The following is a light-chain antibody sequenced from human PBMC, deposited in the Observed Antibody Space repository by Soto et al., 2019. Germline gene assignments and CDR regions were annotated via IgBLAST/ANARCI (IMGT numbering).Light chain of an antibody. V-gene: IGLV1-40*01. Sequence: QSVLTQPPSVSGAPGQRVTISCTGSSSNIGAGYDVHWYQQLPGTAPKLLIYGNSNRPSGVPDRFSGSKSGTSAALAITGVQAEDEADYYCQSYDSSRSGWVFGAGTKLTVL. J-gene: IGLJ3*02. CDR1: SSNIGAGYD. CDR3: QSYDSSRSGWV. CDR2: GNS.